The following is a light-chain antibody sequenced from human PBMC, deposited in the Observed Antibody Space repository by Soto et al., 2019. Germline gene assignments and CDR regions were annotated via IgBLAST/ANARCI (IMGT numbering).Light chain of an antibody. CDR1: QSVLYSSNNKNY. CDR2: WAS. J-gene: IGKJ1*01. CDR3: QQYYSSPPT. V-gene: IGKV4-1*01. Sequence: DIVMTQSPDSLAVSLGERATINCKSSQSVLYSSNNKNYLAWYQQKPGQPPKLLIYWASTRESGVPDRFGGSGSGTDFTLTISSLQAEDVAVYYCQQYYSSPPTFGQGTKVEIK.